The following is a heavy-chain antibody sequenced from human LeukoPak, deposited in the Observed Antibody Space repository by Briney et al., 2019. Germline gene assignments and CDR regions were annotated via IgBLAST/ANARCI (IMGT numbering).Heavy chain of an antibody. V-gene: IGHV3-23*01. CDR1: GFTFSNFP. CDR3: ARDRSYWDYYYYGMDV. Sequence: PGGSLRLSCAASGFTFSNFPMTWVRQAPGKGLEAFSSISGSGGDTYYKDSVKGRFTVSRDNSKNTLYLQMNSLRAEDTAVYYCARDRSYWDYYYYGMDVWGQGTTVTVSS. CDR2: ISGSGGDT. D-gene: IGHD1-26*01. J-gene: IGHJ6*02.